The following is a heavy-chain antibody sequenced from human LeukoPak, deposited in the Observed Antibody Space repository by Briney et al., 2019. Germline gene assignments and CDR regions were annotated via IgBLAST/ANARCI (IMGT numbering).Heavy chain of an antibody. Sequence: SETLSLTCTVSGGSISSYYWSWIRQPPGKGLEWIGYIYYSGSTNYNPSLKSQVTISVDTSKNQFSLKLSSVTAADTAVYYCARGGLGDDFWSGYPAPFDYWGQGTLVTVSS. CDR1: GGSISSYY. CDR3: ARGGLGDDFWSGYPAPFDY. CDR2: IYYSGST. D-gene: IGHD3-3*01. J-gene: IGHJ4*02. V-gene: IGHV4-59*01.